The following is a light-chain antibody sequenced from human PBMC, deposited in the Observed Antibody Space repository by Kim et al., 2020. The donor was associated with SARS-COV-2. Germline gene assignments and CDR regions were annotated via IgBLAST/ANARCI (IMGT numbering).Light chain of an antibody. Sequence: KTVTISCPRSSGSIASNYVQWYQQRPGSAPTTVIYEDNQRPSGVPDRFSGSIDSSSNSASLTISGLKTEDEADYYCQSYDSSNHWVFGGGTQLTFL. CDR3: QSYDSSNHWV. CDR1: SGSIASNY. J-gene: IGLJ3*02. V-gene: IGLV6-57*03. CDR2: EDN.